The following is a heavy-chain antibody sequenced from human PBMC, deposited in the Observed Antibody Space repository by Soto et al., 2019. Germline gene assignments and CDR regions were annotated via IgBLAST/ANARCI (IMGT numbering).Heavy chain of an antibody. D-gene: IGHD5-12*01. CDR1: GFTVSSYG. CDR3: ARDNEVAPWDY. Sequence: PGGSLRLSCAASGFTVSSYGMHGVRQAPGKGLEWVAVIWYDGSNKYYADSVKGRFTISRDNSKNTLYLQMNSLRAEDKAVYYCARDNEVAPWDYWGQGTLVTVSS. J-gene: IGHJ4*02. V-gene: IGHV3-33*01. CDR2: IWYDGSNK.